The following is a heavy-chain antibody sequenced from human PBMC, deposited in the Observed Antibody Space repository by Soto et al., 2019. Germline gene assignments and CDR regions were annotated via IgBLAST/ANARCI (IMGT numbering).Heavy chain of an antibody. D-gene: IGHD6-6*01. J-gene: IGHJ4*02. CDR1: GYSFSSHW. CDR3: ARHLDEYSSASGFDY. Sequence: GESLKISCKGSGYSFSSHWIGWVRQMPGKGLEWMGIIYPGGSNIRYSPSFEGQIDMSADRSINTAYLRWSSLKASDTATYYCARHLDEYSSASGFDYWGQGTLVTVSS. V-gene: IGHV5-51*01. CDR2: IYPGGSNI.